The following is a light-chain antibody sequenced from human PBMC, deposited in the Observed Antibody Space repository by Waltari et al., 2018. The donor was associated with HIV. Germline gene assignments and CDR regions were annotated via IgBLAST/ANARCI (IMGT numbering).Light chain of an antibody. V-gene: IGLV2-14*03. J-gene: IGLJ3*02. CDR1: DRDFGLYNF. CDR3: AFFTADNTLL. CDR2: YVD. Sequence: SAVTQPSSVSGLPGQSITISCTGDDRDFGLYNFVSWYQQHPCKLPRLIVYYVDSLASGISTRFSGSKSRHTASLSISGLRAEDEADYYCAFFTADNTLLFGGGTKVTVL.